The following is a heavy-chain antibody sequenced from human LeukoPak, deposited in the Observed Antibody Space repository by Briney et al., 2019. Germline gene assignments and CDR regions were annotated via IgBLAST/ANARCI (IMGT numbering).Heavy chain of an antibody. CDR3: ASSRTYYDFWSGYYPRRDAFDI. Sequence: GGSLRLSCAASGFTFSSYSMNWVRQAPGKGLEGVSSICSSSSYIYYADSVKGRFTISRDNAKNSLYLQMNSLRAEDTAVYYCASSRTYYDFWSGYYPRRDAFDIWGQGTMVTVSS. V-gene: IGHV3-21*01. CDR2: ICSSSSYI. CDR1: GFTFSSYS. J-gene: IGHJ3*02. D-gene: IGHD3-3*01.